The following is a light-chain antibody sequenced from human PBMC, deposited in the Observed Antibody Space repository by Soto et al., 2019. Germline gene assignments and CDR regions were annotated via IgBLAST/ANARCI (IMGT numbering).Light chain of an antibody. J-gene: IGKJ2*01. V-gene: IGKV3-15*01. CDR3: QKYYKLPYT. Sequence: EIVMTQSPATLSLSPGGRATLSCRASQSASDNLAWYQQRRGQAPRLLIYGASARATDIPSRFSGSGSGTEFTLTRSSLQSEDFAVYFCQKYYKLPYTFGQGTRLEIK. CDR2: GAS. CDR1: QSASDN.